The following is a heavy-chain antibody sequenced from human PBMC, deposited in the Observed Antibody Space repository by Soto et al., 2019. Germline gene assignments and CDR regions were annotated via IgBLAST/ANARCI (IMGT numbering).Heavy chain of an antibody. CDR2: IYYSGST. D-gene: IGHD5-18*01. CDR1: GGSISSGDYY. Sequence: SETLSLTCTVSGGSISSGDYYWSWLRQPPGKGLEWIGYIYYSGSTYYNPSLKSRVTISVDTSKNQFSLKLSSVTAADTAVYYCARSPYSYGYDYYYGMDVWGQGTTVTVSS. V-gene: IGHV4-30-4*01. CDR3: ARSPYSYGYDYYYGMDV. J-gene: IGHJ6*02.